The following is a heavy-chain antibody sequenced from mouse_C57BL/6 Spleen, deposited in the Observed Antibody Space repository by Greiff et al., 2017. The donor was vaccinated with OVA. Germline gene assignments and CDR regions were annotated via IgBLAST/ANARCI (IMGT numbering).Heavy chain of an antibody. CDR2: ISDGGSYT. D-gene: IGHD4-1*01. J-gene: IGHJ2*01. CDR1: GFTFSSYA. Sequence: EVMLVESGGGLVKPGGSLKLSCAASGFTFSSYAMSWVRQTPEKRLEWVATISDGGSYTYYPDNVKGRFTISRDNAKNNLYLQMSHLKSEDTAMYYCARVGELVYYFDYWGQGTTLTVSS. V-gene: IGHV5-4*03. CDR3: ARVGELVYYFDY.